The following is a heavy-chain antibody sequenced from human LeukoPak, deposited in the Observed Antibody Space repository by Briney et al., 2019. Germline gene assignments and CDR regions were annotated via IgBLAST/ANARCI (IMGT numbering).Heavy chain of an antibody. V-gene: IGHV3-30*04. J-gene: IGHJ4*02. CDR3: ARDRVLYGYSYGIFDY. D-gene: IGHD5-18*01. CDR1: GFTFTSYA. Sequence: PGGSLRLSCAASGFTFTSYAMHWVRQAPGKGLEWVAVISYDGSNKYYADSVKGRFTISRDNSTNTLYLQMNSLRAEDTAVYYCARDRVLYGYSYGIFDYWREGTLVAVSS. CDR2: ISYDGSNK.